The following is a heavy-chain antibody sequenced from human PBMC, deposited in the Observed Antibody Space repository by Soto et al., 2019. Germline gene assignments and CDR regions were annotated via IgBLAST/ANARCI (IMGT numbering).Heavy chain of an antibody. D-gene: IGHD2-2*01. J-gene: IGHJ4*02. V-gene: IGHV4-34*01. CDR1: GGSFSGYY. CDR3: ARGGYCSSTSCLRLFDY. CDR2: INHSGST. Sequence: QVQLQQWGAGLLKPSETLSLTCAVYGGSFSGYYWSWIRQPPGKGLEWIGEINHSGSTNYNPSLKSRVTISVDTSKNQFSLKLSSVTAADTAVYYCARGGYCSSTSCLRLFDYWGQGTLVTVSS.